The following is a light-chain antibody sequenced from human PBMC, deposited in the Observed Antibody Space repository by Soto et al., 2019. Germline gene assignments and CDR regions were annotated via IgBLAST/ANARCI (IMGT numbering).Light chain of an antibody. CDR3: QHYGSSPPLT. V-gene: IGKV3-20*01. CDR1: QSVSSSY. Sequence: EIVLTQSPGTLSLSPGERATLSCRASQSVSSSYSAWYQQKPGQAPSLLIYGASSRATGIPDRFSGSGSGTDFTLTISRLEPVALAVYYCQHYGSSPPLTFGGGTKVEIK. J-gene: IGKJ4*01. CDR2: GAS.